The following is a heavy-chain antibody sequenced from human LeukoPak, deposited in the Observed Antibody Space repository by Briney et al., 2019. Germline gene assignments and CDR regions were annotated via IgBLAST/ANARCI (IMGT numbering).Heavy chain of an antibody. CDR1: GGSISSSNW. CDR2: IYHTGST. Sequence: SGTLSLTCAVSGGSISSSNWWSWVRQPPGKGLECIGEIYHTGSTNYNPSLKSRVTISIDKSNNHFSLKLSSVTTADTAVYYCARGGDGYPFDYWGQGTLVTVSS. D-gene: IGHD5-24*01. J-gene: IGHJ4*02. CDR3: ARGGDGYPFDY. V-gene: IGHV4-4*02.